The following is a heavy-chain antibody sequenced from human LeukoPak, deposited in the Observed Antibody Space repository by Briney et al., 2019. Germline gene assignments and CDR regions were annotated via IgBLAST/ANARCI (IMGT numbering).Heavy chain of an antibody. CDR3: ARDRLAAAGTGLYDY. CDR1: GYTFTSYG. V-gene: IGHV1-46*01. Sequence: ASVKVSCKASGYTFTSYGISWVRQAPGQGLEWMGIINPSGGSTSYAQKFQGRVTMTRDTSTSTVYMELSSLRSEDTAVYYCARDRLAAAGTGLYDYWGQGTLVTVSS. CDR2: INPSGGST. J-gene: IGHJ4*02. D-gene: IGHD6-13*01.